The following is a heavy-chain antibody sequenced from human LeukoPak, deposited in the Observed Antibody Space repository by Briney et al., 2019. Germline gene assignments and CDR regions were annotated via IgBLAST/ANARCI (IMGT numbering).Heavy chain of an antibody. V-gene: IGHV4-34*01. CDR3: AREEIQLRHFDY. CDR2: INHSGST. Sequence: PSETLSLTCAVYGGSFSGYYWSWIRQPPGKGLEWIGEINHSGSTNYNPSLKSRVTISVDTSKNQFSLKLSSVTAADTAVYYCAREEIQLRHFDYWGQGTLVTVSS. D-gene: IGHD5-18*01. J-gene: IGHJ4*02. CDR1: GGSFSGYY.